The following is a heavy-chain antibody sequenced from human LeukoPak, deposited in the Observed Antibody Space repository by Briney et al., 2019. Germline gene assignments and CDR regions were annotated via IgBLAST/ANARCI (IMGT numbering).Heavy chain of an antibody. V-gene: IGHV1-8*03. Sequence: ASVKVSCKASGYTFTSYGISWVRQATGQGLEWMGWMNPNSGNTGYAQKFQGRVTITRNTSISTAYMELSSLKSEDTAVYYCATVSDYGDFDCLYWGQGTLVTVSS. CDR2: MNPNSGNT. D-gene: IGHD4-17*01. J-gene: IGHJ4*02. CDR1: GYTFTSYG. CDR3: ATVSDYGDFDCLY.